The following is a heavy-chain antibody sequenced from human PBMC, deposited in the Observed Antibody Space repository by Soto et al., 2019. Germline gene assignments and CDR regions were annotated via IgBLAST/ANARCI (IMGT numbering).Heavy chain of an antibody. J-gene: IGHJ3*02. V-gene: IGHV3-23*01. CDR3: AKTYSSSWPVFDAFDI. Sequence: PGGSLRLSCAASGFTFSSYAMSWVRQAPGKGLEWVSAIIGSGGSTYYADSVKGRFTISRDNSNNTLYLQMNSLRAEDMAVYYCAKTYSSSWPVFDAFDIWGQGTMVTVSS. D-gene: IGHD6-13*01. CDR2: IIGSGGST. CDR1: GFTFSSYA.